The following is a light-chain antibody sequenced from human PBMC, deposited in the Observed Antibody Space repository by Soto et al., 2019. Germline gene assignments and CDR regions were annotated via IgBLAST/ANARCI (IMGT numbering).Light chain of an antibody. Sequence: DIVLTQSPDSLAVSLGERAAINCKSSQTVLHSSNNKNYLAWYQQKPGQPPKLLIYWASTRESGVPDRFSGSGSGTDFTLTISSLQAEDAAFYYCQQHYRIPLTFGQGTKVEIK. CDR1: QTVLHSSNNKNY. V-gene: IGKV4-1*01. J-gene: IGKJ1*01. CDR3: QQHYRIPLT. CDR2: WAS.